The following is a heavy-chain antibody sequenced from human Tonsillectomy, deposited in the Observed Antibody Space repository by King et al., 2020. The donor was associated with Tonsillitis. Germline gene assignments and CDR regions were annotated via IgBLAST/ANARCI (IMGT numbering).Heavy chain of an antibody. J-gene: IGHJ4*02. Sequence: QVQLQESGPGLVKPSETLSLTCTVSGDSTSRSRSYWGWGWIRQPPGKGLEWVATINHNVDPLHNPSLKGRVTMSADTSKNQFSLRLTALTAADTAVYYCASDRPGNDFDYWGQGILVTVSS. V-gene: IGHV4-39*01. CDR3: ASDRPGNDFDY. CDR2: INHNVDP. CDR1: GDSTSRSRSY. D-gene: IGHD1-1*01.